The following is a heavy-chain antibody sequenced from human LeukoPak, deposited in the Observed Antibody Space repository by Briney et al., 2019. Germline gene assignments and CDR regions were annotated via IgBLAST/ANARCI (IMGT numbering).Heavy chain of an antibody. Sequence: PSETLSLTCTVSGDSVTSFYWTWIRQPPGKGLEWIGYVYYSGSTSYSPFLKSRVTISIDTSKNQFSLKLRSVTAADTAVYYCARMGAAAGTDHWGQGTLVTVSS. V-gene: IGHV4-59*02. CDR3: ARMGAAAGTDH. D-gene: IGHD6-13*01. J-gene: IGHJ5*02. CDR1: GDSVTSFY. CDR2: VYYSGST.